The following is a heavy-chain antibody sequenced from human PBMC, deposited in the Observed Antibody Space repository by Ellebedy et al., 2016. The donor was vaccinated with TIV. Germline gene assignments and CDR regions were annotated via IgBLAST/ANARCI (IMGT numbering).Heavy chain of an antibody. CDR2: IDSDSSTI. V-gene: IGHV3-48*04. CDR1: GLTFSSHA. J-gene: IGHJ2*01. D-gene: IGHD4-17*01. Sequence: PGGSLRLSCAASGLTFSSHAMSWVRQAPGKGLEWVSYIDSDSSTIYYADSVKGRFTISRDNAKNSLYMQMNSLRGEDTAVYYCARWGYDYGLDLWGRGTLVTVSS. CDR3: ARWGYDYGLDL.